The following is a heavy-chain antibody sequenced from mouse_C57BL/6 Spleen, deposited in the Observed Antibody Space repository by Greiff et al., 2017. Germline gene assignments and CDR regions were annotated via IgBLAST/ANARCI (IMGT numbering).Heavy chain of an antibody. CDR1: GYTFTSYW. V-gene: IGHV1-50*01. D-gene: IGHD2-5*01. CDR2: IDPSDSYT. J-gene: IGHJ4*01. Sequence: QVQLQQPGAELVKPGASVKLSCKASGYTFTSYWMQWVKQRPGQGLEWIGEIDPSDSYTNYNQKFKGKATLTVDTSSSTAYMQLSSLTSEDSAVYYCARRPVPYYSNYEDAMDYWGQGTSVTVSS. CDR3: ARRPVPYYSNYEDAMDY.